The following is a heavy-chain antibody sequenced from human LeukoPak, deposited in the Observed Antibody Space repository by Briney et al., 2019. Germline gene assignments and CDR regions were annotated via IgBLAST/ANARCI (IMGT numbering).Heavy chain of an antibody. J-gene: IGHJ6*02. V-gene: IGHV3-9*01. CDR1: GFTFDDYA. CDR2: ISWNSGSI. CDR3: AKDMRDYYYYGIDV. Sequence: GGSLRLSCAASGFTFDDYAMHWVRQAPGKGLEWVSGISWNSGSIGYADSVKGRFTISRDNAKSSLYLQMNSLRAEDTALYYCAKDMRDYYYYGIDVWGQGTTVTVSS.